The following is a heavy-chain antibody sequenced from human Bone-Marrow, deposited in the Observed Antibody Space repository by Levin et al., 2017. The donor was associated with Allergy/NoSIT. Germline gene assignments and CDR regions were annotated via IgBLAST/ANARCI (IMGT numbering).Heavy chain of an antibody. V-gene: IGHV4-59*01. CDR1: GGSISSYY. Sequence: SETLSLTCTVSGGSISSYYWSWIRQPPGKGLEWIGYFFHYGSNNYHPSLKSRATISVDTPKNQFSLELSSVTAADTAVYYCARGADTVIGDYWGQGTLVTVSS. CDR3: ARGADTVIGDY. J-gene: IGHJ4*02. CDR2: FFHYGSN. D-gene: IGHD5-18*01.